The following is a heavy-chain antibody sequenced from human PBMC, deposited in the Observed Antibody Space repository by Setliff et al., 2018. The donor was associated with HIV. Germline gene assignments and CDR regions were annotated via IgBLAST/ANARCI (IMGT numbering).Heavy chain of an antibody. Sequence: SETLSLTCTVSGASSSSHYWSWIRQPPGKAPEWIGYVYNSGTTKYNPSLKSRVTISVDTSKNQFSLRLTPLTAADTAIYYCARSTVGAGASFPWGRGILVTVSS. J-gene: IGHJ5*02. V-gene: IGHV4-59*11. CDR1: GASSSSHY. CDR2: VYNSGTT. D-gene: IGHD1-26*01. CDR3: ARSTVGAGASFP.